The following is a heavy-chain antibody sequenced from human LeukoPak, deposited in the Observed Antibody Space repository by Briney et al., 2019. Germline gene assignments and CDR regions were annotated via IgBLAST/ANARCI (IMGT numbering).Heavy chain of an antibody. V-gene: IGHV4-31*03. CDR3: AVGIAAADDAFDI. J-gene: IGHJ3*02. D-gene: IGHD6-13*01. CDR1: GGSISSGGYY. Sequence: PSETLSLTCTVSGGSISSGGYYWSWIRQHPGKGLEWIGYIYYSGSTYYNPSLKSRVTISVDTSKNQFSLKLSSVTAADTAVYYCAVGIAAADDAFDIWGQGTMVTVSS. CDR2: IYYSGST.